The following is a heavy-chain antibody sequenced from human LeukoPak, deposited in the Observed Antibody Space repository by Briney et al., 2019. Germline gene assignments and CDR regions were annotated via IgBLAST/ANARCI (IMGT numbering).Heavy chain of an antibody. Sequence: PSETLSLTCTVSGYSIRSGYYWGWIRQPPGKGLEWIGSIYHSGSTYYNPSLKSRVTISVDTSKNQFSLKLSSVTAADTAVYYCARDSAVGYCSSTSCFTRGFDYWGQGTLVTVSS. CDR3: ARDSAVGYCSSTSCFTRGFDY. CDR2: IYHSGST. D-gene: IGHD2-2*01. V-gene: IGHV4-38-2*02. CDR1: GYSIRSGYY. J-gene: IGHJ4*02.